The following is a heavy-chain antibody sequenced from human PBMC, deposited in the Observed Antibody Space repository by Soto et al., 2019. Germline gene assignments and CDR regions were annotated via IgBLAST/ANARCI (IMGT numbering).Heavy chain of an antibody. CDR1: GGSISSGGYY. Sequence: SETLSLTCTVSGGSISSGGYYWSWIRQHPGKGLEWIGYIYYSGSTYYNPSLKSRVTISVDTSKNQFSLKLSSVTAADTAVYYCARDRGTGGLQYNWFDPWGQGTLVTVSS. CDR3: ARDRGTGGLQYNWFDP. V-gene: IGHV4-31*03. D-gene: IGHD4-4*01. CDR2: IYYSGST. J-gene: IGHJ5*02.